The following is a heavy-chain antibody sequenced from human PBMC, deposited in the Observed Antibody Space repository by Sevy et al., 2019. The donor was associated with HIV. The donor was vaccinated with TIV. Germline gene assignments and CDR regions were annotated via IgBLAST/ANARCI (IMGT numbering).Heavy chain of an antibody. CDR2: ISSHGGYI. Sequence: RGSLRLSCAASGFTLSDYAMHWVRQAPGKGLEYVSGISSHGGYIFYANSVKGRFTISRDTSKNTLYLQMGSLRGEDMAVYYCAREDRAEAGTGGFDYWGLGTLVTVSS. V-gene: IGHV3-64*01. CDR1: GFTLSDYA. D-gene: IGHD6-19*01. CDR3: AREDRAEAGTGGFDY. J-gene: IGHJ4*02.